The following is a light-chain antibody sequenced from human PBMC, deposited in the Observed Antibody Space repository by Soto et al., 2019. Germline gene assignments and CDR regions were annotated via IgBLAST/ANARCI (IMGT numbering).Light chain of an antibody. Sequence: QSVLTQPPSVSGTPGQRVTISCTGSSSNIGGNYDVHWYQQLPGTAPKLLIFANNNRPSGVPDRFSGSKSGTSASLAITGLQAEEEADYYCQSYDSSLSGYVFGSGTKLPVL. V-gene: IGLV1-40*01. CDR1: SSNIGGNYD. CDR3: QSYDSSLSGYV. J-gene: IGLJ1*01. CDR2: ANN.